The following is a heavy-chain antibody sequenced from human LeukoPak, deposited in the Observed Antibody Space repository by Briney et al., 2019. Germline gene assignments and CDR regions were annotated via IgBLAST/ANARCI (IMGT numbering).Heavy chain of an antibody. J-gene: IGHJ4*02. CDR2: ISSSSSYI. V-gene: IGHV3-21*01. D-gene: IGHD3-22*01. CDR1: GFTFSSYS. CDR3: ANPNYYDSSGHYSDDY. Sequence: TGGSLRLSCAASGFTFSSYSMNWVRQAPGKGLEGVSSISSSSSYIYYADSVKGRFTISRDNSKNTLYLQMNSLRAEDTAVYYCANPNYYDSSGHYSDDYWGKGTPVTVSS.